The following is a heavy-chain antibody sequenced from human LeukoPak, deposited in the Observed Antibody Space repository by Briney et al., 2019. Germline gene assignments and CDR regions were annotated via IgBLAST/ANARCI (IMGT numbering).Heavy chain of an antibody. J-gene: IGHJ5*02. CDR1: GGSISSYY. CDR3: ARDRELPGGWFDP. CDR2: IYYSGST. Sequence: ETLSLPCTVSGGSISSYYWSWIRQLPGKGLEWIGYIYYSGSTNYNPSLKSRVTISVDTSKNQFSLKLSSVTAADTAVYHCARDRELPGGWFDPWGQGTLVTVSS. V-gene: IGHV4-59*01. D-gene: IGHD1-26*01.